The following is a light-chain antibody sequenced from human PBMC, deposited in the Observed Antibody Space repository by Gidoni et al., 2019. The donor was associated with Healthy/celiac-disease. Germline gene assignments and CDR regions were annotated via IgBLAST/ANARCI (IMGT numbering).Light chain of an antibody. CDR2: KDS. J-gene: IGLJ1*01. CDR3: ESPESTTSYYV. CDR1: ALPDQF. V-gene: IGLV3-25*02. Sequence: SYELAQPPSVSVSPGQTARITCSGDALPDQFDYWYQQKPGQAPVLLIYKDSERPSGRPERFSGSRAGTTATLTISGVQAEDEADYYCESPESTTSYYVFGTGTKVTVL.